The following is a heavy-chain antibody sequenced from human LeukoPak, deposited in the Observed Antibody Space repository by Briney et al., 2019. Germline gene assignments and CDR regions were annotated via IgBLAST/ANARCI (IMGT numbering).Heavy chain of an antibody. V-gene: IGHV4-59*01. CDR1: GGSISSYY. CDR2: IYYSGST. Sequence: PSEILSLTCTVSGGSISSYYWSWIRQPPGKGLEWIGYIYYSGSTNYNPSLKSRVTISVDTSKNQFSLKLSSVTAADTAVYYCATNATPHCSSTSCYRYYYYYMDVWGKGTTVTVSS. D-gene: IGHD2-2*01. J-gene: IGHJ6*03. CDR3: ATNATPHCSSTSCYRYYYYYMDV.